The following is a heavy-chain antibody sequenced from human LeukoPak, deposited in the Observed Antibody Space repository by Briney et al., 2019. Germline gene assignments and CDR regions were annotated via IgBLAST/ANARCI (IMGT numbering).Heavy chain of an antibody. CDR1: GFSFSSYW. V-gene: IGHV3-7*01. Sequence: GGSLRLSCAASGFSFSSYWMTWVRQAPGKGLEWVANIKEDGSEKYYVDSVKGRFSISRDNAKNSLYLQMNSLRAEDTAVYYCATTGVLLWFGEGNYWGQGTLVTVSS. CDR2: IKEDGSEK. CDR3: ATTGVLLWFGEGNY. D-gene: IGHD3-10*01. J-gene: IGHJ4*02.